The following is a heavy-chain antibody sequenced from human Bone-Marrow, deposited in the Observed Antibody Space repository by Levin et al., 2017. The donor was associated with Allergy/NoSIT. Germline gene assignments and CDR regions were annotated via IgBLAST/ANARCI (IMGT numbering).Heavy chain of an antibody. Sequence: GGSLRLSCAASGFTFSSYEMNWVRQAPGKGLEWVSYISSSGSTIYYADSVKGRFTISRDNAKNSLYLQMNSLRAEDTAVYYCARAVTYSGSYWDWYFDLWGRGTLVTVSS. CDR1: GFTFSSYE. D-gene: IGHD1-26*01. V-gene: IGHV3-48*03. CDR2: ISSSGSTI. CDR3: ARAVTYSGSYWDWYFDL. J-gene: IGHJ2*01.